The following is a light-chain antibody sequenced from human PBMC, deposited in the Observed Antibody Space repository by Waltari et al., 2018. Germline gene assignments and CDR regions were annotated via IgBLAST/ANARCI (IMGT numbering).Light chain of an antibody. Sequence: SYELTQPPSVSVSPGQTARLTCPGDLLPKQYAYWYQQKPGQAPSLIIYKDSERSSGIPERVSGSSSGTTVTLIIGDAQAEDEADYYCQSTDINNSSVVFGGGTKLTVL. V-gene: IGLV3-25*03. J-gene: IGLJ2*01. CDR1: LLPKQY. CDR3: QSTDINNSSVV. CDR2: KDS.